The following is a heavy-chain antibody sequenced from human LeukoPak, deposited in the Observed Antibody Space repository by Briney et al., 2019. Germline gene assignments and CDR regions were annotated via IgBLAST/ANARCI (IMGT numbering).Heavy chain of an antibody. CDR2: ISSSSSYI. D-gene: IGHD6-13*01. J-gene: IGHJ3*02. V-gene: IGHV3-21*01. CDR3: ARYLVSSSWTHDAFDI. Sequence: GGSLRLSCSASGFTFRSYSMNWVRQAPGKGLEWVSSISSSSSYIYYADSVKGRFTISRDNAKNSLHLQMNSLRAEDTAVYYCARYLVSSSWTHDAFDIWGQGTMVTVSS. CDR1: GFTFRSYS.